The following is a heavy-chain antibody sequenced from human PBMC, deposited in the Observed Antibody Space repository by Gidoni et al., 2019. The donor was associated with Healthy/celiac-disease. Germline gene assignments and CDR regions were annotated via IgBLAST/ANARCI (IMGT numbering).Heavy chain of an antibody. V-gene: IGHV1-2*02. J-gene: IGHJ5*02. Sequence: QVQLVQSGAEVKKPGASVKVSCKASGYTFTGYYMHWVRPAPGQGLEWMGWINPNSGGTNYAQKFQGRVTMTRDTSISTAYMELSRLRSDDTAVYYCARGGAMWESRGWFDPWGQGTLVTVSS. CDR2: INPNSGGT. CDR1: GYTFTGYY. D-gene: IGHD1-26*01. CDR3: ARGGAMWESRGWFDP.